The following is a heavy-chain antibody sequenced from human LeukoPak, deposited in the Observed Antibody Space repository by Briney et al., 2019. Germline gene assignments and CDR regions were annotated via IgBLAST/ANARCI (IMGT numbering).Heavy chain of an antibody. CDR2: ISSSSYI. Sequence: GGSLRLSCAASGFTFSSYSMNWVRQAPGKGLEWVSSISSSSYIYYADSVKGRFTISRDNAKNSLYLQMNSLRVEDTAVYYCARDPLHWNDGVDDSFDIWGQGTMVTVSS. CDR1: GFTFSSYS. V-gene: IGHV3-21*01. CDR3: ARDPLHWNDGVDDSFDI. J-gene: IGHJ3*02. D-gene: IGHD1-1*01.